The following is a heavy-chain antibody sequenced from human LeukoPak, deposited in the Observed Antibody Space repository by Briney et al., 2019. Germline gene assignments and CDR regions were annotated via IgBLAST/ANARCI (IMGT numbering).Heavy chain of an antibody. CDR1: GFTFDDYG. V-gene: IGHV3-20*04. Sequence: GGSLRLSCAASGFTFDDYGMSWVRQAPGKGLEWVSGINWNGGSTGYADSVKGRFTISRDNAKNSLYLQMNSLRAEDTALYYCVVPDAAGWYYDYRGQGTLVTVSS. D-gene: IGHD6-19*01. J-gene: IGHJ4*02. CDR2: INWNGGST. CDR3: VVPDAAGWYYDY.